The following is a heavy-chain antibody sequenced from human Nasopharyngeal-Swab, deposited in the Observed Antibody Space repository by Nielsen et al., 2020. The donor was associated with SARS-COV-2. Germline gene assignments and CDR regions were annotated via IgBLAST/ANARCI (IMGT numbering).Heavy chain of an antibody. D-gene: IGHD3-9*01. CDR3: ARGLTGYYVDY. CDR2: INSDGSST. J-gene: IGHJ4*02. Sequence: PGKGLEWVSRINSDGSSTSYADSVKGRFTISRDNAKNTLYLQMNSLRAEDTAVYYCARGLTGYYVDYWGQGTLVTVSS. V-gene: IGHV3-74*01.